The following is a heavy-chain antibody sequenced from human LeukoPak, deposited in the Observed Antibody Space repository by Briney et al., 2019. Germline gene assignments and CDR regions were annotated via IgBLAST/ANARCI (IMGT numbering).Heavy chain of an antibody. CDR1: GGSISSTRYY. Sequence: SETLSLTCTVSGGSISSTRYYWGWIRQPPVKGLEWIGSIYYIGSTNYNPSLKSRVTISVDTSKNQFSLKLRSVTAADTAVYYCARHVNSNGSPSDYWGQGTLVTVSS. CDR3: ARHVNSNGSPSDY. J-gene: IGHJ4*02. V-gene: IGHV4-39*01. CDR2: IYYIGST. D-gene: IGHD1-26*01.